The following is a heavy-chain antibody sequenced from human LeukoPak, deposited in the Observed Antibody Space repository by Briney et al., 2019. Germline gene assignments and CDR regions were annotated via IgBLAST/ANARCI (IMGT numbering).Heavy chain of an antibody. Sequence: SETLSLTCTVSGGSISAYYWSWIRQPPGKGLEWIGYISYNGNANYNPSLKSRVTISVDTSKNQFSLKLSSVTAADTAVYYCARVRHYYGSGSYPDYWGQGTLVTVSS. D-gene: IGHD3-10*01. CDR1: GGSISAYY. CDR3: ARVRHYYGSGSYPDY. CDR2: ISYNGNA. J-gene: IGHJ4*02. V-gene: IGHV4-59*01.